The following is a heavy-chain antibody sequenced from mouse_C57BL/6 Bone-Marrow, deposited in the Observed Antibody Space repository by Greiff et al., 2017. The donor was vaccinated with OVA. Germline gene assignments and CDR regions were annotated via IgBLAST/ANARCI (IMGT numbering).Heavy chain of an antibody. Sequence: VKLVESGAELARPGASVKMSCKASGYTFTSYTIHWVKQRPGQGLEWIGYIDPTNDYTNYNQKFKGKATLTADKSSSTAYMQLSSLTSEDSAVYYFTRGYYFDYWGQGTTLTVSS. J-gene: IGHJ2*01. V-gene: IGHV1-4*01. CDR2: IDPTNDYT. CDR1: GYTFTSYT. CDR3: TRGYYFDY.